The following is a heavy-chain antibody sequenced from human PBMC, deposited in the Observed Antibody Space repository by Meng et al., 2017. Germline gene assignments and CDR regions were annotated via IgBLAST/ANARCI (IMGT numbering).Heavy chain of an antibody. CDR1: GFTFDDYA. CDR2: ISWNSGSI. J-gene: IGHJ4*02. CDR3: AKAYYYGSGNYYFDY. Sequence: SLKISCAASGFTFDDYAMHWVRQAPGKGLEWVSGISWNSGSIGYADSVKGRFTISRDNAKNSLYLQMNSLRAEDMALYYCAKAYYYGSGNYYFDYWGQGTLVTSPQ. V-gene: IGHV3-9*03. D-gene: IGHD3-10*01.